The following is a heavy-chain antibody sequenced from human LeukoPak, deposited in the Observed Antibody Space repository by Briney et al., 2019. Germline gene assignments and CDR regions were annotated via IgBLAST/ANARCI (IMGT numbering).Heavy chain of an antibody. CDR1: GYTFTSYG. CDR2: ISAYNGNT. J-gene: IGHJ4*02. CDR3: ARSSSGYLSQPSFDY. V-gene: IGHV1-18*01. Sequence: ASVKVSCKSSGYTFTSYGISWVRQAPGQGLEWMGWISAYNGNTNYAQKLQGRVTMTTDTSTSTAYMELRSLRSDNTAVYYCARSSSGYLSQPSFDYWGQGTLVTVSS. D-gene: IGHD3-22*01.